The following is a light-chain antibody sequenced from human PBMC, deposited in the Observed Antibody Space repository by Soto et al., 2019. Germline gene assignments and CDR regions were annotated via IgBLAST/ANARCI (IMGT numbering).Light chain of an antibody. Sequence: QSALTQPASVSGSPGQSITISCTGTSSDVGGYNYVSWYQQHPGKAPKLMIYEVSNRPSGVSSRFSGSKSGNTASLTISGPQAEDEADYYCSSYTGSSTPYVFGTGTKLTVL. J-gene: IGLJ1*01. CDR3: SSYTGSSTPYV. CDR2: EVS. V-gene: IGLV2-14*01. CDR1: SSDVGGYNY.